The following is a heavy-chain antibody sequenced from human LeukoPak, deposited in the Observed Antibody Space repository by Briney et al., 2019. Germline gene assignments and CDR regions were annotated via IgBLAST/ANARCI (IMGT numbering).Heavy chain of an antibody. CDR2: ISGSGGST. Sequence: GGSLRLSCAASGFTFSCYAMSWVRPAPGKGLGWVSAISGSGGSTYYADSVKGRFTISSDNSKNTLYLQMNSLRAENTAVYYCATDWYYDSSGYPYYFDYWVQGTLVSVSS. CDR3: ATDWYYDSSGYPYYFDY. CDR1: GFTFSCYA. V-gene: IGHV3-23*01. J-gene: IGHJ4*02. D-gene: IGHD3-22*01.